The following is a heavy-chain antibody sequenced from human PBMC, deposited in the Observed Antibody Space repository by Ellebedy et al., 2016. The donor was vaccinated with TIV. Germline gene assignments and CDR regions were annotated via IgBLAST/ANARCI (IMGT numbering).Heavy chain of an antibody. V-gene: IGHV4-34*01. CDR1: GGSFSGYY. CDR2: INHSGST. Sequence: MPSETLSLTCAVYGGSFSGYYWSWIRQPPGKGLEWIGEINHSGSTNYNPSLKSRVTISVDTSKNQFSLKLSSVTAADTAVYYCARGPGHYYDSSGSFDYWGQGTLVTVSS. J-gene: IGHJ4*02. CDR3: ARGPGHYYDSSGSFDY. D-gene: IGHD3-22*01.